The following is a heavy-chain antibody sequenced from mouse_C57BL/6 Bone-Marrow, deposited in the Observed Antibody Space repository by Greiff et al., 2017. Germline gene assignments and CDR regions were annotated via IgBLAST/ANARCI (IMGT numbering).Heavy chain of an antibody. V-gene: IGHV1-81*01. CDR1: GYTFTSYG. Sequence: VKLQESGAELARPGASVKLSCKASGYTFTSYGISWVKQRTGQGLEWIGEIYPRSGNTYYNEKFKGKATLTADKSSSTAYMELRSLTTEDSAIYYCARQRICGLWYFDVWGTGTTVTVAS. J-gene: IGHJ1*03. CDR2: IYPRSGNT. CDR3: ARQRICGLWYFDV.